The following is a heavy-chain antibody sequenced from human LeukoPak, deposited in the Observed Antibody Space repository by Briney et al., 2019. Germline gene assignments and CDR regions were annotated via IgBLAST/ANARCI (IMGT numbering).Heavy chain of an antibody. CDR3: ARDRGSTDYYYYYGMDV. CDR2: IIPILGIA. V-gene: IGHV1-69*04. J-gene: IGHJ6*02. D-gene: IGHD2-15*01. Sequence: SVKVSCKASGYTFTSYGISWVRQAPGRGLEWMGRIIPILGIANYAQKFQGRVTITADKSTSTAYMDLSSLRSEDTAVYYCARDRGSTDYYYYYGMDVWGQGTTVTVSS. CDR1: GYTFTSYG.